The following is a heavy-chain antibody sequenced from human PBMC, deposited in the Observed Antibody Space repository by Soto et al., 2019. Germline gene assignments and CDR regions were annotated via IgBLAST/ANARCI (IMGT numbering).Heavy chain of an antibody. Sequence: QVQLQESGPGLVKPSQTLSLTCTVSGGSISSGDYYWSWIRQPPGKGLEWIGYIYYSGSTYYNPSLKSRVTISVDTSKHQFSLKLSSVTAADTAVYYCARALNGDYNWFDPWGQGTLVTVSS. D-gene: IGHD4-17*01. J-gene: IGHJ5*02. CDR2: IYYSGST. CDR1: GGSISSGDYY. CDR3: ARALNGDYNWFDP. V-gene: IGHV4-30-4*01.